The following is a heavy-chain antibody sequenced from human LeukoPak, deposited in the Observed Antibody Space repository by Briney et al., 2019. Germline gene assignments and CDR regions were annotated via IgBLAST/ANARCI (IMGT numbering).Heavy chain of an antibody. CDR2: ITASGGST. V-gene: IGHV3-23*01. CDR1: GFTFSSYA. D-gene: IGHD1-1*01. Sequence: GGSLRLSCAASGFTFSSYAMSWVRQAPGKGLEWVSAITASGGSTYNADSVKGRFTISRDNSKNTLYLQMSSLRAEDTAVFYCAKRGTPLPYYDYWGQGALVTVSS. CDR3: AKRGTPLPYYDY. J-gene: IGHJ4*02.